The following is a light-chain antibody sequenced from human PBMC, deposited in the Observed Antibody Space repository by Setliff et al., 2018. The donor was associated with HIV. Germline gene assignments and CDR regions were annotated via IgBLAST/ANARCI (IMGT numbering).Light chain of an antibody. V-gene: IGKV3-20*01. Sequence: EIVLTQSPATLSLSPGEGATLSCRASQSVSSSFLAWYQQKPGKAPRLLIYGTYRRATGIPDRFSGSGSGTDFIRTINRLEPEDFAVYYWQQYASSLTFGGGTKV. CDR2: GTY. J-gene: IGKJ4*01. CDR3: QQYASSLT. CDR1: QSVSSSF.